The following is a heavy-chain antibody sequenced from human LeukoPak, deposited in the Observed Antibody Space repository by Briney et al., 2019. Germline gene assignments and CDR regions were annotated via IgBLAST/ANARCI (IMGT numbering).Heavy chain of an antibody. V-gene: IGHV3-23*01. Sequence: GGSLRLFCAASGFTFSSYAMRWVRQAPGRGLEWVSAISGSGGNTYYADSVKGRFTISRDNSKNTLYLQMNSLRAEDTAVYYCAKVSGGYFQHWGQGTLVTVSS. CDR2: ISGSGGNT. D-gene: IGHD2/OR15-2a*01. CDR1: GFTFSSYA. CDR3: AKVSGGYFQH. J-gene: IGHJ1*01.